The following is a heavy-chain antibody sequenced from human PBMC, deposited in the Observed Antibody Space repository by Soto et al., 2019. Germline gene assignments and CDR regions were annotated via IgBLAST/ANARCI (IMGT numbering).Heavy chain of an antibody. CDR2: IYYSGST. J-gene: IGHJ5*02. V-gene: IGHV4-59*08. CDR1: GGSISSYY. D-gene: IGHD2-2*01. CDR3: ARHDCSSTSCYWDWFDP. Sequence: SETLSLTCTVSGGSISSYYWSWIRQPPGKGLEWIGYIYYSGSTNYNPSLKSRVTISVDTSKNQFSLKLSSVTAADTAVYYCARHDCSSTSCYWDWFDPWGQGTLVTVSS.